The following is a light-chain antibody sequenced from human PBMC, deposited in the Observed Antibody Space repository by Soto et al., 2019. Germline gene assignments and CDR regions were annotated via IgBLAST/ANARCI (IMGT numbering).Light chain of an antibody. CDR3: QQSTKWPPPNT. V-gene: IGKV3-11*01. J-gene: IGKJ5*01. CDR1: QSVSSN. Sequence: EIVMPQYTYTLSVSPGERSTLSCISSQSVSSNLAWYQQKPGQAPRLLIYTASNRAAGVPARFSGSGSGTDFTLTVSSLEPEDFAVYYCQQSTKWPPPNTFGQGTRLE. CDR2: TAS.